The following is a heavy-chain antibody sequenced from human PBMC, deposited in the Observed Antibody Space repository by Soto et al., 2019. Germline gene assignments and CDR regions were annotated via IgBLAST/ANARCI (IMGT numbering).Heavy chain of an antibody. J-gene: IGHJ6*02. CDR3: ARSLMVYGEYYYGMDV. Sequence: QVQLQESGPGLVKPSETLSLTCTVSGGSISSYYWSWIRQPAGKGLEWIGRIYTRGSTNYNPSLKSRVTMSVDTSKNQFSLKLSSVTAADTAVYYCARSLMVYGEYYYGMDVWGQGTTVTVSS. V-gene: IGHV4-4*07. CDR1: GGSISSYY. D-gene: IGHD2-8*01. CDR2: IYTRGST.